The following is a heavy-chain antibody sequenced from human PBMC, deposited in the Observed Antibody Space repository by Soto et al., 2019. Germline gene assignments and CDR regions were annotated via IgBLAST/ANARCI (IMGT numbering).Heavy chain of an antibody. CDR3: VRERGLSSFYGMDV. CDR1: VFTLTTYT. D-gene: IGHD3-10*01. CDR2: ITSSSGHI. Sequence: SCEASVFTLTTYTRNWVRQASGKWLEWVSSITSSSGHIYYADSVKGLFTISRDNARNSLYLQMNSLRAEDTAVYYCVRERGLSSFYGMDVWGQGTTVTVSS. V-gene: IGHV3-21*01. J-gene: IGHJ6*02.